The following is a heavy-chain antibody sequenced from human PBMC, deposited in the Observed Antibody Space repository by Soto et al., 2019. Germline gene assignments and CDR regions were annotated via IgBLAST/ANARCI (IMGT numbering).Heavy chain of an antibody. J-gene: IGHJ4*02. CDR3: ARGILDILVVPAFTAPMYFDY. V-gene: IGHV4-30-2*01. CDR1: GDSISSVDYS. D-gene: IGHD2-2*03. CDR2: IYHRGSY. Sequence: QLQLQESGSGLVKPSQILSLTCDVSGDSISSVDYSWNWIRQPPGKGLEWIGSIYHRGSYYYNPSLKSRVSIQIDKCKSPFSLKMTSVTAADTAVYYCARGILDILVVPAFTAPMYFDYWGQGTLVTVSS.